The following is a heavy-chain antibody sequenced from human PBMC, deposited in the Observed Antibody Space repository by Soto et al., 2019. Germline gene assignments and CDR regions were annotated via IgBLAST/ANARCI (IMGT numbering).Heavy chain of an antibody. J-gene: IGHJ4*02. D-gene: IGHD3-22*01. CDR3: ARDIDYYDSSGYYRDY. CDR1: GFTFSSYI. CDR2: ISSSSSYI. Sequence: GGSLRLSCAASGFTFSSYIMNWVRQAPGKGLEWVSSISSSSSYIYYADSVKGRFTISRDNAKNSLYLQMNSLRAEDTAVYYCARDIDYYDSSGYYRDYWGQGTLVTVSS. V-gene: IGHV3-21*01.